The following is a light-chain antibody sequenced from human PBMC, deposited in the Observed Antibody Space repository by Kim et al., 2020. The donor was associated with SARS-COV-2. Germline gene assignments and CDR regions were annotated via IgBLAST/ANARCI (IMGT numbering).Light chain of an antibody. CDR2: LNSDGSH. J-gene: IGLJ3*02. CDR1: SGHSSYA. CDR3: QTWGTGIRV. Sequence: QPVLTQSPSASASLGASVKLTCTLSSGHSSYAIAWHQQQPEKGPRYLMKLNSDGSHSKGDGIPDRFSGSSSGAERSLTISSLQSEDEADYYCQTWGTGIRVFGGGTQLTVL. V-gene: IGLV4-69*01.